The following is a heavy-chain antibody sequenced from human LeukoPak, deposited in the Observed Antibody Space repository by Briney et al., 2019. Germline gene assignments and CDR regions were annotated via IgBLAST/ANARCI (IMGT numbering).Heavy chain of an antibody. Sequence: PSETLSLTCTVSGGSLTSFYWSWIRQPAGKGLEWIGRIYSSGITNYNPSLKSRVTMSVVSSNSQFSLKLTSVTAADTAVYYCARDARGAGEPDYWGQGTLVTVSS. J-gene: IGHJ4*02. CDR1: GGSLTSFY. D-gene: IGHD1-14*01. V-gene: IGHV4-4*07. CDR2: IYSSGIT. CDR3: ARDARGAGEPDY.